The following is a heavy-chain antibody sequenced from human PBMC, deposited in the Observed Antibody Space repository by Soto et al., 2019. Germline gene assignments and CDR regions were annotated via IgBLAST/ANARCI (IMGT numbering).Heavy chain of an antibody. CDR1: GYTFTGYY. CDR2: INPNSGGT. V-gene: IGHV1-2*02. J-gene: IGHJ6*02. CDR3: ARALFGSGSCSYYHYGMDV. Sequence: ASVKVSCKASGYTFTGYYMHWVRQAPGQGLEWMGWINPNSGGTNYAQKFQGRVTMTRDTSISTAYMELSRLRSDDTAVYYCARALFGSGSCSYYHYGMDVWGQGTTVTVSS. D-gene: IGHD3-10*01.